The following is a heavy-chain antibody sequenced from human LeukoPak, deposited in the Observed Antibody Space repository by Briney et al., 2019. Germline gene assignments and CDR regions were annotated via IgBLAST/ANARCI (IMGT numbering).Heavy chain of an antibody. D-gene: IGHD5-24*01. CDR2: IHYSGST. J-gene: IGHJ4*02. Sequence: PSETLSLTCSVSGGSINSYYWSWIRQPPGKGLEWIAYIHYSGSTNYNPPLKSRLTISVDTSKNQLSLKLNSMTDADTAVYYCARHGQNDGYPLDYWGQGTLVSVSS. CDR3: ARHGQNDGYPLDY. V-gene: IGHV4-59*08. CDR1: GGSINSYY.